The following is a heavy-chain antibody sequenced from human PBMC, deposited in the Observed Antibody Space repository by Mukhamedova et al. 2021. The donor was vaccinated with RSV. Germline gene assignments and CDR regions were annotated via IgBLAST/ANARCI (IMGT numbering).Heavy chain of an antibody. V-gene: IGHV4-34*01. Sequence: SWIRQPPGKGLEWIGEINHSGSTNYNPSLQSRVTISVDTSKNQFSLKPSSVTAADTAVYYCARGRSSSWYAYWGQGSLVTVSS. CDR2: INHSGST. CDR3: ARGRSSSWYAY. J-gene: IGHJ4*02. D-gene: IGHD6-13*01.